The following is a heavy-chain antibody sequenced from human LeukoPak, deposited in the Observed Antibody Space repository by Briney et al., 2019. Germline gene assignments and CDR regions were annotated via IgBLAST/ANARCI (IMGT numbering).Heavy chain of an antibody. D-gene: IGHD3-3*01. CDR1: GYTFTGYY. CDR2: INPNSGGT. V-gene: IGHV1-2*02. Sequence: ASVKVSCKASGYTFTGYYMHWVRQAPGQGLEWMGWINPNSGGTNYAQKFQGGVTMIRDTSISTAYMELSRLRSDDTAVYYCARGGFSGSGYYLYWGQGTLVTVSS. J-gene: IGHJ4*02. CDR3: ARGGFSGSGYYLY.